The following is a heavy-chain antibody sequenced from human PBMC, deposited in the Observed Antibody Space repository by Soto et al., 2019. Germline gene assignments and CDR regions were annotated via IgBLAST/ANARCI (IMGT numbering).Heavy chain of an antibody. V-gene: IGHV4-59*01. J-gene: IGHJ5*01. D-gene: IGHD1-1*01. CDR3: ARGYNKWAS. Sequence: SEALSLISPVSGGSISEYYWSWIRQPPGKGLEWIGYVYYTGSFSHNPSLKSRLSLSTDTSKNQLSLILTSVTTADTAVYYCARGYNKWASWVHGTLFTVSS. CDR1: GGSISEYY. CDR2: VYYTGSF.